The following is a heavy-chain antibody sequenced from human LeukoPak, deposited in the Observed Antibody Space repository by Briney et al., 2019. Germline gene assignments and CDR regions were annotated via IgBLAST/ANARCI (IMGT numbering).Heavy chain of an antibody. Sequence: PSETLSLTCTVSGVSISSYYWSWIRQPPGKGLEWIGYIFYSGGTNYNPSLKSRVTISVDTSKNQFSLKLSSVITADTAVYYCARHGCGGDCFSAHNFDYWGLGTLVTVSS. CDR2: IFYSGGT. CDR1: GVSISSYY. CDR3: ARHGCGGDCFSAHNFDY. J-gene: IGHJ4*02. D-gene: IGHD2-21*02. V-gene: IGHV4-59*08.